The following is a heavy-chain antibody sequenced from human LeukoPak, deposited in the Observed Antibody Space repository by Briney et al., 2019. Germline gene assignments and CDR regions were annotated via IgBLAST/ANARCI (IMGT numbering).Heavy chain of an antibody. Sequence: ASVKVSCKASGGNFSSYAIRWVRQAPGPGPEWMGRIIPIFGIANYAQKFQGRVTITADKFTSTAYMELSSLRSEDTAVYYCARDVDIVVVVAASQKGHNWFDPWGQGTLVTVSS. V-gene: IGHV1-69*04. J-gene: IGHJ5*02. CDR3: ARDVDIVVVVAASQKGHNWFDP. CDR2: IIPIFGIA. D-gene: IGHD2-15*01. CDR1: GGNFSSYA.